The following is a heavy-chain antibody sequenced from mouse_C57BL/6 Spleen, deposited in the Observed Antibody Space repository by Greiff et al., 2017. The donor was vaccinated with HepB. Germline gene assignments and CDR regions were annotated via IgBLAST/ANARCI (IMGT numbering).Heavy chain of an antibody. CDR2: ISPNNGGT. Sequence: VQLQQSGPELVKPGASVKISCKASGYTFTDYYMNWVNQSHGKSLEWIGVISPNNGGTSYNQKFKGKATLTVDKSSSTAYMELRSLTSEDSAVYYCAREVYGYGACFAYWGQGTLVTVSA. CDR1: GYTFTDYY. V-gene: IGHV1-26*01. D-gene: IGHD2-2*01. CDR3: AREVYGYGACFAY. J-gene: IGHJ3*01.